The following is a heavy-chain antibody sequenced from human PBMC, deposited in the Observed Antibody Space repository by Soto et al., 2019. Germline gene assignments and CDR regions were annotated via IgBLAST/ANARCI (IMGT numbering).Heavy chain of an antibody. CDR1: GGTFSNYA. CDR3: ANSSSPRWDNWFDP. J-gene: IGHJ5*02. Sequence: QVQLVQSGAEVKKPGSSVKVSCKASGGTFSNYAISWMRQAPGQGLEWMGGIIPIFAIANYAQKFQGRVTITADASARPVYMEASSLGSEDTAVYYCANSSSPRWDNWFDPWGQGTLVTVSS. V-gene: IGHV1-69*01. CDR2: IIPIFAIA. D-gene: IGHD6-13*01.